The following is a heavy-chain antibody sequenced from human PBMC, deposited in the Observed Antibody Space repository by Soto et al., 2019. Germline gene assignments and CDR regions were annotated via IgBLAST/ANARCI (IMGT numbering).Heavy chain of an antibody. V-gene: IGHV3-74*01. CDR1: GIIFTNYW. CDR2: IDNDGSGT. J-gene: IGHJ4*02. Sequence: EVQLVESGGGLVQPGGSLRLSCAASGIIFTNYWMHWVRQAPGKGLVWVSRIDNDGSGTSYADSVKGRFTISRDNAKXXXXXXXXXXXXXXXXXXXXXTVFEYWGQGTLVTVSS. CDR3: XTVFEY.